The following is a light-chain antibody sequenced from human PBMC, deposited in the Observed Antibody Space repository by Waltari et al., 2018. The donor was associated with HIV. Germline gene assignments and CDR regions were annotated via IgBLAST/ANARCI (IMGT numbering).Light chain of an antibody. Sequence: DIVMTQSPGSLTVSLGARATIKCKSSQTILYHANNQSYLAWYQQKPGQPPKLLISWTSTRESGVPDRFHGSGSGTDFTLFINDVYPEDVALYYCQQYFNPPWTFGQGTRMEIE. CDR2: WTS. CDR1: QTILYHANNQSY. CDR3: QQYFNPPWT. J-gene: IGKJ1*01. V-gene: IGKV4-1*01.